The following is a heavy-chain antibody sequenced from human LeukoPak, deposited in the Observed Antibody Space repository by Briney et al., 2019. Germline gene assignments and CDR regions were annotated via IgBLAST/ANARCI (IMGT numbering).Heavy chain of an antibody. CDR3: ARDFTRGIIRFFDY. J-gene: IGHJ4*02. Sequence: SETLSLTCTVSGGSISSYYWSWIRQPPGKGLEWIGYIDYSGSTNYNPSLKSRVTISADTSKNQFSLRLSSVTAADSAVYYCARDFTRGIIRFFDYWGQGTLVTVSS. V-gene: IGHV4-59*01. CDR1: GGSISSYY. CDR2: IDYSGST. D-gene: IGHD3-10*01.